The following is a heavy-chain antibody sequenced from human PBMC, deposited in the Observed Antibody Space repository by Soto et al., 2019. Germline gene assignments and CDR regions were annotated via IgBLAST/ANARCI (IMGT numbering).Heavy chain of an antibody. J-gene: IGHJ5*02. D-gene: IGHD2-15*01. V-gene: IGHV4-34*01. Sequence: QVQLQQWGAGLLKPSETLSLTCAVYGGSFSGYYWSWIRQPPGKGLEWIGEINHSGSTNYNPSLKSRVTISEDTSKNQFSLKLSSVTAADTAVYYCARALVVAATPSGWFDPWGQGTLVTVSS. CDR1: GGSFSGYY. CDR2: INHSGST. CDR3: ARALVVAATPSGWFDP.